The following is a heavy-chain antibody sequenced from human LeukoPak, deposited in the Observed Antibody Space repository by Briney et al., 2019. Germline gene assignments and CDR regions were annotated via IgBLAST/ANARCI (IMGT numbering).Heavy chain of an antibody. CDR1: GFTFSSYG. D-gene: IGHD3-10*01. J-gene: IGHJ4*02. Sequence: PGGSLRLSCAASGFTFSSYGMHWVRPAPGKGLEWVAFIRYDGSNKYYADSVKGRFTISRDNSKNTLYLQMNSLRAEDTAVYYCAKDIGTMVRGSGFDYWGQGTLVTVSS. CDR3: AKDIGTMVRGSGFDY. CDR2: IRYDGSNK. V-gene: IGHV3-30*02.